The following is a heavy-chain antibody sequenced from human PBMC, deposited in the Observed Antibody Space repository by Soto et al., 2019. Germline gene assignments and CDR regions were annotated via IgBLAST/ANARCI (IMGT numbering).Heavy chain of an antibody. J-gene: IGHJ3*02. CDR3: ARDGYSGSYLGVFDI. Sequence: GGSLRLSCAASGFTLSSYWMHWVRQAPGKGLVWVSRINSDGSSTSYADSVKGRFTISRDNAKNTLYLQMNSLRGEDTAVYYCARDGYSGSYLGVFDIWGQGTMATVSS. CDR1: GFTLSSYW. V-gene: IGHV3-74*01. D-gene: IGHD1-26*01. CDR2: INSDGSST.